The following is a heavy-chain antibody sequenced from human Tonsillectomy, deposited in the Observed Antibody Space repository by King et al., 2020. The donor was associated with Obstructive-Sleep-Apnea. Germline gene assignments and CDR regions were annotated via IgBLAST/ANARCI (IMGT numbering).Heavy chain of an antibody. CDR2: ISSNGGTA. J-gene: IGHJ4*02. D-gene: IGHD6-19*01. CDR1: GFTFSSFA. V-gene: IGHV3-64D*09. CDR3: VKGRWSSGWSDY. Sequence: QLVQSGGGLVQPGGSLRLSCSASGFTFSSFAMHCVRQSPGKGLEYVSAISSNGGTAYYADSLKGRFTISRDNSKNTLYLQMSSLRTEDTAVYYCVKGRWSSGWSDYWGQGTLVTVSS.